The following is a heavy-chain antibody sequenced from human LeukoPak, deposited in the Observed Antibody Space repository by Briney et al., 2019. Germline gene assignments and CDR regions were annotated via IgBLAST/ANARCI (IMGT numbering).Heavy chain of an antibody. CDR3: ARDREMATIQNAFDI. Sequence: GGSLRLSCAASGVTFSSYAMSWVRQAPGKGLEWVSSISSSSSYIYYADSVKGRFTISRDNAKNSLYLQMNSLRAEDTAVYYCARDREMATIQNAFDIWGQGTMVTVSS. D-gene: IGHD5-12*01. CDR1: GVTFSSYA. J-gene: IGHJ3*02. V-gene: IGHV3-21*01. CDR2: ISSSSSYI.